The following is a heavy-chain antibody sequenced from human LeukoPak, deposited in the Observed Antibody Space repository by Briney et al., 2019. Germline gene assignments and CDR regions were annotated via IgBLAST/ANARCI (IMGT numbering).Heavy chain of an antibody. V-gene: IGHV4-38-2*01. CDR3: ASYYASGVSAYDYFGMDV. J-gene: IGHJ6*04. Sequence: SETLSLTCAVSGYSISSGYYWGWIRQPPGKGLEWIGSMCHNRGTYYNPSLKSRVTISMDTSKNQFSLRLSSVTAADTAVYYCASYYASGVSAYDYFGMDVWGKGTTVTVSS. CDR2: MCHNRGT. CDR1: GYSISSGYY. D-gene: IGHD3-10*01.